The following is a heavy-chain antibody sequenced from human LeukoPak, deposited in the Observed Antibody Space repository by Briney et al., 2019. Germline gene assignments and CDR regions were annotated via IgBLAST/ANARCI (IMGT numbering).Heavy chain of an antibody. Sequence: GSLRLPCAASGFTFRSYSMNWVRQAPGKGLEWVSYITGSGSTIYYADSVKGRFTVSRDNAKNSLYLQMNSLRAEDTAVYYCAAGYSGGLYGIDYWGQGTLVTVSS. CDR2: ITGSGSTI. CDR1: GFTFRSYS. CDR3: AAGYSGGLYGIDY. V-gene: IGHV3-48*01. J-gene: IGHJ4*02. D-gene: IGHD6-19*01.